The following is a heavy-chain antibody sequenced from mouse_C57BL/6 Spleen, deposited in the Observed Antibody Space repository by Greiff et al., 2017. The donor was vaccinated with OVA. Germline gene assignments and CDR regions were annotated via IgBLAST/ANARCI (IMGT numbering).Heavy chain of an antibody. J-gene: IGHJ4*01. V-gene: IGHV1-82*01. CDR2: IYPGDGDT. CDR3: ARKDDAMDY. Sequence: GASVKISCKASGYAFSSSWMNWVKQRPGKGLEWIGRIYPGDGDTNYNGKFKGKATLTADKSSSTAYMQLSSLTSEDSAVYCCARKDDAMDYWGQGTSVTVSS. CDR1: GYAFSSSW.